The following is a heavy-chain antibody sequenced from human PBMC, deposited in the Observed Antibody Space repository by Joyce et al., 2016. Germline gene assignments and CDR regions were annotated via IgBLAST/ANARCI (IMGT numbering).Heavy chain of an antibody. D-gene: IGHD3-16*01. Sequence: EVQLVEAGGALVQPGGSLRLSCAASGFTFSAYEIHWVRQTTGKGLGWVSAIGTAGDPYYAGSVKGRFTISRENAKSSLFLQMSSLRAEDTAVYYCARERGGGMSAFDIWGQGTMVTVSS. V-gene: IGHV3-13*05. CDR3: ARERGGGMSAFDI. J-gene: IGHJ3*02. CDR2: IGTAGDP. CDR1: GFTFSAYE.